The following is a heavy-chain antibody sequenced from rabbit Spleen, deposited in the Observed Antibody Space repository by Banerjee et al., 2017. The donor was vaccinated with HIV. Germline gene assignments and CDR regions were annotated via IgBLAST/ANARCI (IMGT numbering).Heavy chain of an antibody. V-gene: IGHV1S45*01. Sequence: QEQLVESRGGLVKPGGSLKLSCTASGFSFSNKAVMCWVRQAPGKGLEWIACINAITGKAVYASWAKGRFTFSKTSSTTVTLQMTSLTAADTATYFCARDGSGGISYYFNLWGQGTLVTVS. CDR2: INAITGKA. CDR1: GFSFSNKAV. CDR3: ARDGSGGISYYFNL. J-gene: IGHJ4*01. D-gene: IGHD1-1*01.